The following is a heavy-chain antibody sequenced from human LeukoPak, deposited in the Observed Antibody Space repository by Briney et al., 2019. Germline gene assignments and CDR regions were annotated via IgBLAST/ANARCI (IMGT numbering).Heavy chain of an antibody. D-gene: IGHD6-13*01. Sequence: GASVKVSCKASGYTFTGYYMHWVRQAPGQGLEWMGWINPNSGGTNYAQKFQGRVTMTTDTSTSTAYMELRSLRSDDTAVYYCARDFSRVAAAFSGWFDPWGQGTLVTVSS. V-gene: IGHV1-2*02. CDR3: ARDFSRVAAAFSGWFDP. CDR2: INPNSGGT. CDR1: GYTFTGYY. J-gene: IGHJ5*02.